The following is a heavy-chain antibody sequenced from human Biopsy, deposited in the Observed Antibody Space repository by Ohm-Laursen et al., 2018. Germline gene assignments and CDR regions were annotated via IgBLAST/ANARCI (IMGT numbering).Heavy chain of an antibody. V-gene: IGHV4-59*08. CDR3: ARLSTLFGVADFTDD. CDR2: ISNSGTT. Sequence: SQALSLTCTLSGSSVRSHFLTWIPQPPGKGLQWIGSISNSGTTNSSPSFKSRLNISLHTTKNQLSLKLSSVTAADTAVYYCARLSTLFGVADFTDDWGQGTLVTVSS. J-gene: IGHJ4*02. D-gene: IGHD3-3*01. CDR1: GSSVRSHF.